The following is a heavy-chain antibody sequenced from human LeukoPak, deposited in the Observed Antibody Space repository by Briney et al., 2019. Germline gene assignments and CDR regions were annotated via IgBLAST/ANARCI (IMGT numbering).Heavy chain of an antibody. CDR3: ARSSSWFDAFDI. Sequence: GRSLRRSCAASGFTFSSYGMHRVRQAPGKGLEWLAVIWYDGSNKYYADSVKGRFTISRDNSKNTLYLQMNSLRAEDTAVYYCARSSSWFDAFDIWGQGTMVTVSS. J-gene: IGHJ3*02. D-gene: IGHD6-13*01. CDR1: GFTFSSYG. V-gene: IGHV3-33*01. CDR2: IWYDGSNK.